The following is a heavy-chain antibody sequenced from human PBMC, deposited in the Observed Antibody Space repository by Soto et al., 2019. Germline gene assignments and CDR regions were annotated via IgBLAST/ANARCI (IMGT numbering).Heavy chain of an antibody. Sequence: EVQLVESGGGLVKPGGSLRLSCAASGFTFSSYSMNWVRQAPGKGLEWVSSISSSSSYIYYADSVKGRFTISRDNAKNSLYLQMNSLRAEDTAVYYCARVTLSNWNDANHDAFDIWGQGTMVTVSS. CDR2: ISSSSSYI. V-gene: IGHV3-21*01. D-gene: IGHD1-1*01. CDR1: GFTFSSYS. J-gene: IGHJ3*02. CDR3: ARVTLSNWNDANHDAFDI.